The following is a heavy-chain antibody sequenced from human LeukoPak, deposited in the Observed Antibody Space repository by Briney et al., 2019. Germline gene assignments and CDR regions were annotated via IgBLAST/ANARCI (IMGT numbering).Heavy chain of an antibody. Sequence: GGSLRLSCAVSGFTFSSYWMSWVRQAPGKGLEWVANIKQDETEKSYVGSVKGRFTISRDNAKNSLYLQMNSLRAEDTAVYYCARLPVLRFTFWMDVWGKGTTVTVSS. CDR3: ARLPVLRFTFWMDV. J-gene: IGHJ6*04. V-gene: IGHV3-7*01. CDR1: GFTFSSYW. D-gene: IGHD3-3*01. CDR2: IKQDETEK.